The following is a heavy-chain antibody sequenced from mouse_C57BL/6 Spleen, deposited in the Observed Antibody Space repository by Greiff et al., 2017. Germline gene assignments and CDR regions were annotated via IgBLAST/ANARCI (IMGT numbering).Heavy chain of an antibody. CDR2: ISPSTGGT. D-gene: IGHD2-2*01. J-gene: IGHJ3*01. Sequence: EVQLQQSGPELVKPGASVKISCKASGYSFTGYYMNWVKQSPEKSLEWIGEISPSTGGTTYNQKFKAKATLTVDTSSSTAYMQLKSLTSEDSAVYYCVRGLPGGFADWGQGALVTVSA. CDR1: GYSFTGYY. V-gene: IGHV1-42*01. CDR3: VRGLPGGFAD.